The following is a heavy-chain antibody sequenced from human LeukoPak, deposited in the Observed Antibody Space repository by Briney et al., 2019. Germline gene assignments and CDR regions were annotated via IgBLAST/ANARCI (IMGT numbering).Heavy chain of an antibody. CDR1: GFTFRFYA. CDR2: VSGSGGGT. Sequence: GGSLRLSCAASGFTFRFYAMSWVRQAPGKGLEWVSAVSGSGGGTYYADSVKGRFSISRDNSKNTLHLQMNSLRAEDTAVYYCAKGSVYNDFDYWGQGALVLVSS. D-gene: IGHD5-24*01. CDR3: AKGSVYNDFDY. V-gene: IGHV3-23*01. J-gene: IGHJ4*02.